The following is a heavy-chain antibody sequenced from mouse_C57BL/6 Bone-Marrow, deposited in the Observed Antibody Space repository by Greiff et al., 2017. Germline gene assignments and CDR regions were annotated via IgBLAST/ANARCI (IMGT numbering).Heavy chain of an antibody. CDR2: ISDGGSYT. CDR3: ARGVRYWYFDV. CDR1: GFTFSSYA. V-gene: IGHV5-4*03. Sequence: EVKVEESGGGLVKPGGSLKLSCAASGFTFSSYAMSWVRQTPEKRLEWVATISDGGSYTYYPDNVKGRFTISRDNAKNNLYLQMSHLKSEDTAMYYCARGVRYWYFDVWGTGTTVTVSS. D-gene: IGHD2-14*01. J-gene: IGHJ1*03.